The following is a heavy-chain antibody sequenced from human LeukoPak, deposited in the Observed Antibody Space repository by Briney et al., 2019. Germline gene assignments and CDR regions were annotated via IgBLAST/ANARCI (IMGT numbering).Heavy chain of an antibody. CDR2: IYHSGST. V-gene: IGHV4-38-2*02. CDR3: ARDRVRSNFDY. J-gene: IGHJ4*02. CDR1: GFTVNSNY. D-gene: IGHD3-10*01. Sequence: GSLRLSCAASGFTVNSNYMSWVRQPPGKGLEWIGSIYHSGSTYYNPSLKSRVTISVDTSKNQFSLKLSSVTAADTAVYYCARDRVRSNFDYWGQGTLVTVSS.